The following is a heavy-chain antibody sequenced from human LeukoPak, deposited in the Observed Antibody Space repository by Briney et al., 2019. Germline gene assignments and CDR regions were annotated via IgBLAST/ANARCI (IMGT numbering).Heavy chain of an antibody. D-gene: IGHD2-15*01. CDR2: TSYSGNT. CDR1: GGSIISSDYH. CDR3: ARHCCSGPAKRVFDI. J-gene: IGHJ3*02. Sequence: SETLSLTCTVSGGSIISSDYHWGWVSQPPGKGLEWIGTTSYSGNTDYNPSLRSRVTISVDTSNNQFSLRLGSVTAADTAVYHCARHCCSGPAKRVFDIWGQGTMVTVSS. V-gene: IGHV4-39*01.